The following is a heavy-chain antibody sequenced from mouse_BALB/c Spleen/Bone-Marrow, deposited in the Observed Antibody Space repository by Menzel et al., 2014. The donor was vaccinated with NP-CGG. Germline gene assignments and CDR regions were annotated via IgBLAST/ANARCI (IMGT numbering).Heavy chain of an antibody. Sequence: VQLQQSVAELVKPGASVKLSFTASGFNINDTYMHWVKQRPEQGLERIGRIDPANGNTKYDPKFQGKATITADTSSNTAYLQLSSLTSEDTAVYYCARWEYYAMDYWGQGTSVTVSS. CDR2: IDPANGNT. V-gene: IGHV14-3*02. CDR1: GFNINDTY. J-gene: IGHJ4*01. CDR3: ARWEYYAMDY. D-gene: IGHD4-1*01.